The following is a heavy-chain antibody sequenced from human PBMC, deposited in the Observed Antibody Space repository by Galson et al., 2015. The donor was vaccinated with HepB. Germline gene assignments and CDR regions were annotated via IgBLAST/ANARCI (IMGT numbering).Heavy chain of an antibody. CDR1: GFPFSNYW. CDR3: ANLLSGSPVEY. J-gene: IGHJ4*02. D-gene: IGHD1-26*01. Sequence: SLRLSCAASGFPFSNYWMHWVRQAPGKGLVWVSHINSDGSSTTYADSVKGRFTISRDNAKNTLNLQMNSLTAEDTAVYYCANLLSGSPVEYWGQGTLVSVSS. V-gene: IGHV3-74*03. CDR2: INSDGSST.